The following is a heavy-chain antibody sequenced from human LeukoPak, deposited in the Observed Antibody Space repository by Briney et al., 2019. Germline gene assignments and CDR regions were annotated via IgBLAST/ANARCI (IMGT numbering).Heavy chain of an antibody. CDR3: AKDRSIGTYYTFDH. CDR1: GFTFNNYV. J-gene: IGHJ4*02. D-gene: IGHD1-26*01. CDR2: ISASAAMT. V-gene: IGHV3-23*01. Sequence: GGSLRLSCEASGFTFNNYVMTWVRQAPGKGLEWVSSISASAAMTYYADSVKGRFTVSRDNSNNRLYLQMSGLTAADTAVYYCAKDRSIGTYYTFDHWGQGTLVTVSS.